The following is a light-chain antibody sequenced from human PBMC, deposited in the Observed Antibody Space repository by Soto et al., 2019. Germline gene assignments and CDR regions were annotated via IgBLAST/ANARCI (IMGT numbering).Light chain of an antibody. Sequence: QAVVTQPASVSGSPGQSITISCTGTSSDVGGYNSVSWYQQYPGKAPKLMIHDVSNRPSGVSDRFSGSKSGNTASLTISGLQPEDEADYYCSSYTTSISYVFGSGTKLTVL. CDR2: DVS. CDR3: SSYTTSISYV. J-gene: IGLJ1*01. V-gene: IGLV2-14*03. CDR1: SSDVGGYNS.